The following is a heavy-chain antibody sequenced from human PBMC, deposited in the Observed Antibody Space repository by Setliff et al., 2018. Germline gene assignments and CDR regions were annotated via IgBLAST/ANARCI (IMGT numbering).Heavy chain of an antibody. CDR3: ARGPRGGAVR. V-gene: IGHV4-39*07. J-gene: IGHJ4*02. Sequence: SETLSLTCTVSGGSVSSSGYYWGWIRQPPGKGLEWIGKMYFGGNTYVNPSLTSRVTISGDMSKNQFSLKLSSVTAADTAVYYCARGPRGGAVRWGQGTLVTVSS. CDR2: MYFGGNT. CDR1: GGSVSSSGYY. D-gene: IGHD3-16*01.